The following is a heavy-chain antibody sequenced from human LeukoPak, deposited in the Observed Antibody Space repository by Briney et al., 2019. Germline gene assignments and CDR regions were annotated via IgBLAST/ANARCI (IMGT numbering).Heavy chain of an antibody. J-gene: IGHJ3*02. CDR3: ARDWPRVVVVPAALSYAFDI. CDR2: IIPIFGTA. Sequence: GASVKVSCKASGGTFSSYAISWVRQAPGQGLEWMGGIIPIFGTANYAQKFQGRVTITADESTSTAYMELSSLRSEDTAVYYCARDWPRVVVVPAALSYAFDIWGQGTMVTVSS. D-gene: IGHD2-2*01. CDR1: GGTFSSYA. V-gene: IGHV1-69*13.